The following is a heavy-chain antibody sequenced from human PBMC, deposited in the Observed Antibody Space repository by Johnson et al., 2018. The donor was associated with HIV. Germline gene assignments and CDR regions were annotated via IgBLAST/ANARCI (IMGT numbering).Heavy chain of an antibody. Sequence: VQLVESGGGLVQPGGSLRLSCGASGFSVSNNYMNWVRQAPGKGLEWVSVIYSGGSTYYADSVKGRFTISRDNSKNTLYLQMNSLRAEDTAVYYCAKCRGLGARGAFDIWGQGTVVTVSS. CDR2: IYSGGST. CDR3: AKCRGLGARGAFDI. V-gene: IGHV3-66*01. CDR1: GFSVSNNY. J-gene: IGHJ3*02. D-gene: IGHD5-12*01.